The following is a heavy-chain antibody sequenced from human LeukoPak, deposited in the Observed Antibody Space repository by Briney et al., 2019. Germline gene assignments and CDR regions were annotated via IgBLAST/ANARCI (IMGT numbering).Heavy chain of an antibody. J-gene: IGHJ4*02. CDR1: GFTFNNYA. D-gene: IGHD4-17*01. CDR3: ARDYADYVGYFFFDY. CDR2: ISGGGETT. Sequence: GGSLTLACAASGFTFNNYAMNWVRQAPGMGLEWVSSISGGGETTYYADSAKGRFTISRDNSQNTLYLQMNSLRAEDTAVYYCARDYADYVGYFFFDYWGQGTLVTVSS. V-gene: IGHV3-23*01.